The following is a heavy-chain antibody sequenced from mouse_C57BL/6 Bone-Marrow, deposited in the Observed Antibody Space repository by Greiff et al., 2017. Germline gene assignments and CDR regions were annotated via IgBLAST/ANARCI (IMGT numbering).Heavy chain of an antibody. Sequence: QVQLQQPGAELVKPGASVKMSCKASGYTFTSYWITWVKQRPGQGLEWIGDIYPGSGSTNYNEKFKSKATLTVDTSSSTAYMQLSSLTSEDSAVYYCARDEDYYGSSWFAYWGQGTLVTVSA. J-gene: IGHJ3*01. D-gene: IGHD1-1*01. CDR3: ARDEDYYGSSWFAY. V-gene: IGHV1-55*01. CDR1: GYTFTSYW. CDR2: IYPGSGST.